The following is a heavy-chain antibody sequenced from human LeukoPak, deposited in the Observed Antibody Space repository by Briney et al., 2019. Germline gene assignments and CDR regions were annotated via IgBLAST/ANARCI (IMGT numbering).Heavy chain of an antibody. CDR2: SYYSGST. D-gene: IGHD6-13*01. J-gene: IGHJ5*02. CDR1: GGSISRNY. V-gene: IGHV4-59*08. Sequence: SETLSLTCTGPGGSISRNYWSWIRQPPGKGLEWIGYSYYSGSTNYNPSLKSRVTISIDTSNNQFSLKLSSVTAADTAVYYCARVAAAGWFDPWGQGTLVTVSS. CDR3: ARVAAAGWFDP.